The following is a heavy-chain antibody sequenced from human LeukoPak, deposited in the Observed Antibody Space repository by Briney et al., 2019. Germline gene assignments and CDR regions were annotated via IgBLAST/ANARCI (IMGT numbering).Heavy chain of an antibody. CDR3: ARLGTYYYDSSGFDY. CDR1: GGSISSSSYY. D-gene: IGHD3-22*01. V-gene: IGHV4-39*01. J-gene: IGHJ4*02. Sequence: SETLSLTCTVSGGSISSSSYYWGWIRQPPGKGLEWIGSIYYSGSTYYNPSLKGRVTISVDTSKNQFSLKLSSVTAADTAVYYCARLGTYYYDSSGFDYWGQGTLVTVSS. CDR2: IYYSGST.